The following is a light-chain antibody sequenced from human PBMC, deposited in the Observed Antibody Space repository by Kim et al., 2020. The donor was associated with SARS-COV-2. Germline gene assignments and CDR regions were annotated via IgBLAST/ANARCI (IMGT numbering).Light chain of an antibody. CDR1: SLRTYY. V-gene: IGLV3-19*01. CDR3: SSQDSSGNLVL. Sequence: LGQTVRITCQGDSLRTYYANWYQQKPGQAPLLGMYSKNIRPSMIPDRFSGSSTRNAASLTITGAQAEDEADYYCSSQDSSGNLVLFGGGTKLTVL. J-gene: IGLJ2*01. CDR2: SKN.